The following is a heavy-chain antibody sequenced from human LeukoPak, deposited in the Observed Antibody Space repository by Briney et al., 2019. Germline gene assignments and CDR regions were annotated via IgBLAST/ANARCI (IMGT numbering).Heavy chain of an antibody. D-gene: IGHD3-16*01. V-gene: IGHV3-7*01. J-gene: IGHJ4*02. CDR1: GFTFSSYW. CDR3: ARDPYRDY. Sequence: PGGSLRLSCAASGFTFSSYWMSWVRQTPGKGLEWVANIIQDGSEKSYVDSVKGRFTITRDNAKNSLYLQMNSLRAEDTAVYYCARDPYRDYWGQGTLVTVSS. CDR2: IIQDGSEK.